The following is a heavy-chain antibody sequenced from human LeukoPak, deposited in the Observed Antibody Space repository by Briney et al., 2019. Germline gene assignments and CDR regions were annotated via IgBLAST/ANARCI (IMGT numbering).Heavy chain of an antibody. V-gene: IGHV3-23*01. J-gene: IGHJ4*02. D-gene: IGHD3-16*01. CDR2: ISGSGGST. CDR1: GGSFSGYY. CDR3: AKGRGGLGVEDY. Sequence: ETLSLTCAVYGGSFSGYYWSWIRQPPGKGLEWVSAISGSGGSTYYADSVKGRFTISRDNSKNTLYLQMNSLRAEDTAVYYCAKGRGGLGVEDYWGQGTLVTVSS.